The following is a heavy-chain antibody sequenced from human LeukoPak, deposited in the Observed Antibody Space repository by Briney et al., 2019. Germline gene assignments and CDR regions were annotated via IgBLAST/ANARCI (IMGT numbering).Heavy chain of an antibody. D-gene: IGHD3-3*01. V-gene: IGHV4-39*07. CDR2: INHSGST. CDR3: ARGTYDFWSGYGPYYFDY. CDR1: GGSISSSSYY. J-gene: IGHJ4*02. Sequence: SETLSLTCTVSGGSISSSSYYWGWIRQPPGKGLEWIGEINHSGSTNYNPSLESRVTISVDTSKNQFSLKLSSVTAADTAVYYCARGTYDFWSGYGPYYFDYWGQGTLVTVSS.